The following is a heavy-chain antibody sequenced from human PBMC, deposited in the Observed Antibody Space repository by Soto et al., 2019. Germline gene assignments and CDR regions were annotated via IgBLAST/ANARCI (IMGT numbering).Heavy chain of an antibody. D-gene: IGHD2-2*01. Sequence: PGGSLRLSCADSGFTFSREWMSWVRQAPVRGLEWVAHIKADSTDIYYVDSVKGRFTISRDNSKNTLYLQMNSLTVEDTAVYYCAKGTIFLVSVPSDGNGMDVWGQGTTVTVSS. V-gene: IGHV3-7*02. J-gene: IGHJ6*02. CDR3: AKGTIFLVSVPSDGNGMDV. CDR1: GFTFSREW. CDR2: IKADSTDI.